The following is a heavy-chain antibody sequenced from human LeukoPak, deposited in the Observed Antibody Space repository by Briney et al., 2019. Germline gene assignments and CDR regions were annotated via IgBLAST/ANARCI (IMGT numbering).Heavy chain of an antibody. J-gene: IGHJ4*02. Sequence: SETLSLTCAVYGGSFSGYYWSWIRQPPGKGLEWIGEINHSGSTNYNPSLKSRVTISVDTSKNQFSLKLSSVTAADTAVYYCARDPTQMTTVATNYFDYWGQGTLVTVSS. D-gene: IGHD4-17*01. V-gene: IGHV4-34*01. CDR1: GGSFSGYY. CDR2: INHSGST. CDR3: ARDPTQMTTVATNYFDY.